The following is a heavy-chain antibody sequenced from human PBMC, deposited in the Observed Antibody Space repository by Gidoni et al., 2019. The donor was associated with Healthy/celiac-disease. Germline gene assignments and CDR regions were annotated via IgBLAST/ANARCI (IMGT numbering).Heavy chain of an antibody. V-gene: IGHV3-9*01. J-gene: IGHJ3*02. CDR2: ISGNSGSI. Sequence: EVQLVESGGGLVQPGRSLRLSCAASGFTFDDSAMHWVRQASGKGLEWVSGISGNSGSIGYADSVKGRFTISRDNAKNSLYLQMNSLRAEDTALYYCAKALYDSSGYFYSGEAFNIWGQGTMVTVSS. D-gene: IGHD3-22*01. CDR1: GFTFDDSA. CDR3: AKALYDSSGYFYSGEAFNI.